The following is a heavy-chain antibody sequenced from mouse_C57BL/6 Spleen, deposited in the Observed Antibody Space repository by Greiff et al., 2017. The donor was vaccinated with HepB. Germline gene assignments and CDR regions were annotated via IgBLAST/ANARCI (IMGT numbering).Heavy chain of an antibody. V-gene: IGHV1-69*01. CDR3: ARCVLSYAMDY. J-gene: IGHJ4*01. CDR2: IDPSDSYT. CDR1: GYTFTSYW. Sequence: QVQLQQPGAELVMPGASVKLSCKASGYTFTSYWMHWVKQRPGQGLEWIGEIDPSDSYTNYNQKFKGKSTLTVDKSSSTAYMQLSSLTSEDSAVYYCARCVLSYAMDYWGQGTSVTVSS.